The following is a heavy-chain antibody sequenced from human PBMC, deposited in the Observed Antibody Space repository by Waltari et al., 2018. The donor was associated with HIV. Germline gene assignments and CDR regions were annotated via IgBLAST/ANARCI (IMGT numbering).Heavy chain of an antibody. CDR1: GDTFSSNA. V-gene: IGHV1-69*04. CDR2: IIPVLHTA. J-gene: IGHJ6*02. CDR3: ARGRGIHLGMDV. Sequence: QVRLVQSGAEVKKPGPSVKISCKASGDTFSSNAVTWVRQAPGQGLEWMGRIIPVLHTADYAQKFQGRVTITVDRSTATVYMELSSLRSDDTAVYYCARGRGIHLGMDVWGQGTTVTVSS. D-gene: IGHD5-12*01.